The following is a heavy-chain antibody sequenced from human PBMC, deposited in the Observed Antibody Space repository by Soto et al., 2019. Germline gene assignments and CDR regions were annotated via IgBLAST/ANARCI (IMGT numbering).Heavy chain of an antibody. CDR2: MFHSGDT. J-gene: IGHJ5*02. V-gene: IGHV4-39*01. Sequence: QVQLQESGPGLVKPSETLSLTCTVSGGSISSGGYCWAWIRQPPGKGLEWIGCMFHSGDTYYNPSLKSRVSMSVDTCKSQVSLKMSSVVAADTAAYDCARHRSGHDDCYPWGQGTQVTVSS. CDR3: ARHRSGHDDCYP. CDR1: GGSISSGGYC. D-gene: IGHD4-17*01.